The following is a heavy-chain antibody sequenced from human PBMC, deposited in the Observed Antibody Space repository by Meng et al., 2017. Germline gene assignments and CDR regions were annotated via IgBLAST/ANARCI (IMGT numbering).Heavy chain of an antibody. CDR3: ASLTGWFDP. J-gene: IGHJ5*02. Sequence: QVELVPSGAEVKTAGASVEVSCKASGGTFSSYAISWVRQAPGQGLEWMGGIIPIFGTANYAQKFQGRVTITADKSTSTADMELSSLRSEDTAVYYCASLTGWFDPWGQGTLVTVSS. V-gene: IGHV1-69*06. CDR1: GGTFSSYA. CDR2: IIPIFGTA. D-gene: IGHD3-10*01.